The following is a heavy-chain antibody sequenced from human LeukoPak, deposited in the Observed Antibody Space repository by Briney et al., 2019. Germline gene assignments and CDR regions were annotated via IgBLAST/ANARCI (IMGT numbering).Heavy chain of an antibody. Sequence: GESLKISCKGSGYSFTSYWIGWVRQMPGKGLEWMGIIYPGDSDTRYSPSFQGQVTISADKSISTAYLQWSSLKASDTAMYYCARHSLRADHKISYGYGYLFLDYWGQGTLVTVSS. CDR2: IYPGDSDT. D-gene: IGHD5-18*01. J-gene: IGHJ4*02. V-gene: IGHV5-51*01. CDR1: GYSFTSYW. CDR3: ARHSLRADHKISYGYGYLFLDY.